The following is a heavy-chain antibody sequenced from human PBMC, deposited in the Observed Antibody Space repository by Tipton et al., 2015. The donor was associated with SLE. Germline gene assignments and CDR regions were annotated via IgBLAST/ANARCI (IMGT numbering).Heavy chain of an antibody. V-gene: IGHV4-59*11. CDR2: VYYSGST. D-gene: IGHD1-7*01. J-gene: IGHJ2*01. Sequence: TLSLTCTVSGGSISSHYWSWIRQPPGKGLEWIGYVYYSGSTNYNPSLKSRVTISVDTSKNQFSLKLSSVTAADTAVYYCARHTLITGTDYFDLWGRGTLVTVSS. CDR1: GGSISSHY. CDR3: ARHTLITGTDYFDL.